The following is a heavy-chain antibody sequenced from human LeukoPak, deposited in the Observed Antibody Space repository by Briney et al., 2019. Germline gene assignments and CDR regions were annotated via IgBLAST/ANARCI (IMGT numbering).Heavy chain of an antibody. Sequence: PGGSLRLSCAASGFTFSGYAMSWVRQAPGKGLEWVSSISSSSSYIYYADSVKGRFTISRDNSKNSLFLQMNSLRAEDTAVYYCARVGGAAPYGWPYYYYYYMDVWGKGTTVTISS. J-gene: IGHJ6*03. CDR2: ISSSSSYI. CDR1: GFTFSGYA. D-gene: IGHD3-10*01. CDR3: ARVGGAAPYGWPYYYYYYMDV. V-gene: IGHV3-21*01.